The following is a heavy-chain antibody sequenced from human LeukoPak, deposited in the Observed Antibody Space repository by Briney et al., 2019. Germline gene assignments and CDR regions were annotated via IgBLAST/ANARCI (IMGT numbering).Heavy chain of an antibody. D-gene: IGHD3-10*01. CDR3: ARGLLLWFGELLGFDY. CDR1: GYIFTGYY. CDR2: INPNSGGT. J-gene: IGHJ4*02. Sequence: GASVKVSCKASGYIFTGYYMHWVRQAPGQGLEWMGWINPNSGGTNYAQKFQGRVTMTRDTSISTAYMELSRLRSDDTAVYYCARGLLLWFGELLGFDYWGQGTLVTVSS. V-gene: IGHV1-2*02.